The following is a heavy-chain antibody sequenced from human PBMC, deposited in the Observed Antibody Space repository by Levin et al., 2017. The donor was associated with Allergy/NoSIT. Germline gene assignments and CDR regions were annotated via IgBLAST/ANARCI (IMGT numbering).Heavy chain of an antibody. D-gene: IGHD1-26*01. J-gene: IGHJ4*02. CDR3: ARTQYSGSYLFDY. CDR1: GFTVSSNY. Sequence: GGSLRLSCAASGFTVSSNYMSWVRQAPGKGLEWVSVIYSGGSTYYADSVKGRFTISRDNSKNTLYLQMNTLRAEDTAVYYCARTQYSGSYLFDYWGQGTLVTVSS. V-gene: IGHV3-53*01. CDR2: IYSGGST.